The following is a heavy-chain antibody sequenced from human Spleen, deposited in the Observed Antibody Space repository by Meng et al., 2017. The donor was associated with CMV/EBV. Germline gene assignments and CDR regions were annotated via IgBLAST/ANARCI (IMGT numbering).Heavy chain of an antibody. CDR3: VREGSGYKYFDY. Sequence: QVQLVQSGAEVKQPGASITRSCKASGATFSSNYIHWVRQAPGQGLEWLGLINPFDSSTDYGRRFRGRVTVTRDTSTSTVYMELSSLRSEDTAIFYCVREGSGYKYFDYWGQGTLVTVSS. D-gene: IGHD5-12*01. CDR1: GATFSSNY. V-gene: IGHV1-46*01. J-gene: IGHJ4*02. CDR2: INPFDSST.